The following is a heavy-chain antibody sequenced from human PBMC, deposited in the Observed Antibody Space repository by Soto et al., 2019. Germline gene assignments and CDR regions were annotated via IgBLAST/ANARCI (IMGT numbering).Heavy chain of an antibody. V-gene: IGHV3-23*01. CDR3: VKGAWLDY. CDR2: IRGVAGST. Sequence: LRLSCAASGFTFSTFDMTWVRQAPGKGLEWVSLIRGVAGSTHYPDSVKGRFTISKDNSNNMLYLEMNSLRADDTAVYFCVKGAWLDYWGQGNMVTVSS. J-gene: IGHJ4*02. CDR1: GFTFSTFD.